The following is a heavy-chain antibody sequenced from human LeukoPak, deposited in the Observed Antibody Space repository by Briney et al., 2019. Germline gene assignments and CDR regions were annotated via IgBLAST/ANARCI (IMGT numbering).Heavy chain of an antibody. Sequence: GGSLRLSCAASGFTFSTYAMHWARQAPGKGLEWVAVISYDGGNKYCADSVKGRFAITRDNSNNMLYLQMNSLRAEDTAVYYCARGLIREGYYFDYWGQGTLVTVSS. D-gene: IGHD2-21*01. CDR2: ISYDGGNK. J-gene: IGHJ4*02. CDR1: GFTFSTYA. CDR3: ARGLIREGYYFDY. V-gene: IGHV3-30*09.